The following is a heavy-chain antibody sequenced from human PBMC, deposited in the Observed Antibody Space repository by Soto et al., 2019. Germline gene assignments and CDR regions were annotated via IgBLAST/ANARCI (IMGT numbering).Heavy chain of an antibody. CDR2: ISTYNGDT. CDR3: AIQGSSPYYYYGLDV. J-gene: IGHJ6*02. Sequence: QVQLVQSGPEVRKPGASVKVSCEASGYTFTTSGISWVRQVPGQGLEWMGWISTYNGDTNSAQNFQGRVRMTAATYAGTADMELMSLKSAAAAGYYCAIQGSSPYYYYGLDVWGQGTTVTVSS. D-gene: IGHD1-26*01. V-gene: IGHV1-18*01. CDR1: GYTFTTSG.